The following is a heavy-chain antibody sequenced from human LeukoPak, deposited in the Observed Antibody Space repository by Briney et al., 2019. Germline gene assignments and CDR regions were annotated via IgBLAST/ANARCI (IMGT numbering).Heavy chain of an antibody. D-gene: IGHD3-10*01. J-gene: IGHJ4*02. CDR3: AKGTMVHSFDY. CDR2: ISYDGSNK. Sequence: GGSLRLSCAASGFTFSGYGMHWVRQAPGKGLEWVAVISYDGSNKYYADSVKGRFTISRDNSKNTLYLQMNSLRAEDTAVYYCAKGTMVHSFDYWGQGTLVTVSS. V-gene: IGHV3-30*18. CDR1: GFTFSGYG.